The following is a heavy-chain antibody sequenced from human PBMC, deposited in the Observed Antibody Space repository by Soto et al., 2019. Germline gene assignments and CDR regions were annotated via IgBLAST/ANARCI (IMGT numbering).Heavy chain of an antibody. D-gene: IGHD3-10*01. J-gene: IGHJ4*02. V-gene: IGHV3-30-3*01. CDR1: GFTFTNYP. Sequence: QVQLVESGGGVVQPGRSLRLSCAASGFTFTNYPIHWVRQAPGKGLEWVAVISYGDGSDKYYADSVKGRFTISRDNSKEAADLQMDSQRAGDTAVYYCARGRVSSGSPYKGSDCWGQGTRVTVSS. CDR2: ISYGDGSDK. CDR3: ARGRVSSGSPYKGSDC.